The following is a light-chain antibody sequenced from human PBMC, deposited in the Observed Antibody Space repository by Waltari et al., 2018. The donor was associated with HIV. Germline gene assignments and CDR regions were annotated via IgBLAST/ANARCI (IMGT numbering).Light chain of an antibody. CDR2: GAS. CDR3: QQDDNLPWT. V-gene: IGKV3D-7*01. Sequence: EIVMTQSPATLSLSPGERATLSCRASQSVSSSYLSWYQQRSGQTPRLLIYGASTRATGIPARCSGSGSGTAFTLTISSRQPEDFAVYYCQQDDNLPWTFGQGTKVEIK. CDR1: QSVSSSY. J-gene: IGKJ1*01.